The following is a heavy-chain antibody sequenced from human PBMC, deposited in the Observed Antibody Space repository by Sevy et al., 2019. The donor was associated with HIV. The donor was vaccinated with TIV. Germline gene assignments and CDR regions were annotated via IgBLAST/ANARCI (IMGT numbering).Heavy chain of an antibody. V-gene: IGHV1-2*06. J-gene: IGHJ5*02. D-gene: IGHD6-6*01. CDR2: INPNSGGT. Sequence: ASVKVSCKASGYTFTGYYMHWVRQAPGQGLEWMGRINPNSGGTNYAQKFQGRVTMTRDTSISTAYMELSRLRSDDTAVYYCARDLRPSIAAHPYNWFDPWGQGTLVTVSS. CDR1: GYTFTGYY. CDR3: ARDLRPSIAAHPYNWFDP.